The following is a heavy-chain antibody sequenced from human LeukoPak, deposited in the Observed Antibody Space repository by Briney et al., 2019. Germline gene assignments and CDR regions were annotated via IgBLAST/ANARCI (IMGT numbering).Heavy chain of an antibody. J-gene: IGHJ3*02. CDR3: ARGRGSYYDALDI. Sequence: SETLPLTCTVSGGSISSGDYYWSWIRQPPGKGLEWIGYIYYSGSTYYNPSLKSRVTISVDTSKNQFSLKLSSVTAADTAVYYCARGRGSYYDALDIWGQGTMVTLSS. V-gene: IGHV4-30-4*08. CDR2: IYYSGST. CDR1: GGSISSGDYY. D-gene: IGHD1-26*01.